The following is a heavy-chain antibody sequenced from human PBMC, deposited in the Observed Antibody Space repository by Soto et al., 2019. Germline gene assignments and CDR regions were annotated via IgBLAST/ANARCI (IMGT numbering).Heavy chain of an antibody. CDR3: AKGLGWGHGDYWYFDL. CDR2: ISGSGGST. J-gene: IGHJ2*01. V-gene: IGHV3-23*01. D-gene: IGHD4-17*01. Sequence: GESLKISCAASGFTFSSYAMSWVRQAPGKGLEWVSAISGSGGSTYYADSVKGRFTISRDNSKNTLYLQMNSLRAEDTAVYYCAKGLGWGHGDYWYFDLWGRGTLVTVSS. CDR1: GFTFSSYA.